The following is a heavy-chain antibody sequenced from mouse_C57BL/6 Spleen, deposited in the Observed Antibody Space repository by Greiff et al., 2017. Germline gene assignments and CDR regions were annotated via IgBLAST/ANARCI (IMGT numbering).Heavy chain of an antibody. D-gene: IGHD2-3*01. CDR2: IDPNSGGT. Sequence: QVQLQQPGAELVKPGASVQLSCKASGYTFTSYWMHWVKQRPGRGLEWIGRIDPNSGGTKYNEKFKSKATLTVDKPSSTAYMQLSSLTSEDSAVYYCASDGYYWYFDVWGTGTTVTVSS. CDR1: GYTFTSYW. CDR3: ASDGYYWYFDV. V-gene: IGHV1-72*01. J-gene: IGHJ1*03.